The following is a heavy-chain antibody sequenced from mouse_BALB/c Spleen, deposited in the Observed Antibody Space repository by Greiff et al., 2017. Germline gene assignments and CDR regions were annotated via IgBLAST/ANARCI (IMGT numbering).Heavy chain of an antibody. CDR2: ISNGGGST. J-gene: IGHJ4*01. CDR3: ARHSASYYYGSSYYAMDY. D-gene: IGHD1-1*01. V-gene: IGHV5-12-2*01. CDR1: GFTFSSYT. Sequence: DVQLVESGGGLVQPGGSLKLSCAASGFTFSSYTMSWVRQTPEKRLEWVAYISNGGGSTYYPDTVKGRFTISRDNAKNTLYLQMSSLKSEDTAMYDCARHSASYYYGSSYYAMDYWGQGTSVTVSS.